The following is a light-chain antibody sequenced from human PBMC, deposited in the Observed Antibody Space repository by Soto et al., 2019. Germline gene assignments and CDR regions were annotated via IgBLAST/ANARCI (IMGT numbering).Light chain of an antibody. J-gene: IGKJ1*01. CDR1: QSVSSN. Sequence: EKVMTQSPATLSVSPGERATLSCRASQSVSSNLAWYQQKPGQAPRLLIYDASTRATGIPARFSGSGSGTEFTLTISSMQSADLAVYYCQQYDYWPDTFGQGTKVEIK. CDR2: DAS. V-gene: IGKV3-15*01. CDR3: QQYDYWPDT.